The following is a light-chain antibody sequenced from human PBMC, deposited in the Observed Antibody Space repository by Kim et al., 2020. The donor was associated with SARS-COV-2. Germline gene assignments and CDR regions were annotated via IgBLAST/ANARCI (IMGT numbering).Light chain of an antibody. J-gene: IGKJ5*01. Sequence: SPGERSSPTCRASPGVTSSDVAWYQHKPGQAPRLLIYGASSRATGIPDRVSGSGSGTDFTLTISRLEPEDFAVYYCQQCGASPITFGQGTRLEIK. V-gene: IGKV3-20*01. CDR1: PGVTSSD. CDR2: GAS. CDR3: QQCGASPIT.